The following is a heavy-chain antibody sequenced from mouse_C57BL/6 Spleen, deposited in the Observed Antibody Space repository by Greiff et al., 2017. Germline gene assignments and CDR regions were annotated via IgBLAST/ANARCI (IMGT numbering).Heavy chain of an antibody. CDR1: GYAFTNYL. J-gene: IGHJ1*03. D-gene: IGHD1-1*01. V-gene: IGHV1-54*01. CDR2: INPGSGGT. CDR3: AREEGVTTVGYFDV. Sequence: QVQLKESGAELVRPGTSVKVSCKASGYAFTNYLIEWVKQRPGQGLEWIGVINPGSGGTNYNEKFKGKATLTADKSSSTAYMQLSSLTSEDSAVXFCAREEGVTTVGYFDVWGTGTTVTVSS.